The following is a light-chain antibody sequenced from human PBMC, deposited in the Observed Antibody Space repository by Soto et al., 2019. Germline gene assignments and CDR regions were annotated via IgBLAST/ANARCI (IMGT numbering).Light chain of an antibody. CDR3: QQYNNWPQT. V-gene: IGKV3-15*01. CDR2: DAS. Sequence: MPQSPDTLSVSVWARATLPCRASQSLRRSLAWYQQKPGQAPRLLIYDASTRATGIPARFSGSGSGTDFTLTISSLQSEDFAVYYCQQYNNWPQTFGPGTKVDIK. CDR1: QSLRRS. J-gene: IGKJ1*01.